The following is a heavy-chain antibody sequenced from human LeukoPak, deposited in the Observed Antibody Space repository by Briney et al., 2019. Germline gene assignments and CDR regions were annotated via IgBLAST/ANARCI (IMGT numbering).Heavy chain of an antibody. CDR3: AKDRVGRAAAGTYYFDY. V-gene: IGHV3-23*01. CDR2: ISGSGGST. J-gene: IGHJ4*02. D-gene: IGHD6-13*01. Sequence: GGSLRLSCAASGFTFSSYAMSWVRQAPGKGLGWVSAISGSGGSTYYADSVKGRFTISRDNSKNTLYLQMNSLRAEDTAVYYCAKDRVGRAAAGTYYFDYWGQGTLVTVSS. CDR1: GFTFSSYA.